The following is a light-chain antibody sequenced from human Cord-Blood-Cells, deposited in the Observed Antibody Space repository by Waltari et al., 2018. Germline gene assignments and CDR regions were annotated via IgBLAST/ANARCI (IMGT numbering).Light chain of an antibody. J-gene: IGKJ1*01. CDR1: QSVSSSY. CDR3: QQYGSSPRT. CDR2: GAS. V-gene: IGKV3-20*01. Sequence: EIVLTQSPGTLSLSPGERATLSCRASQSVSSSYLAWYQQKPGQAPRRLIYGASSMATGIPDRFSGRGSGTDCTLTISRLEPEDFAVYYCQQYGSSPRTFGQGTNVEIK.